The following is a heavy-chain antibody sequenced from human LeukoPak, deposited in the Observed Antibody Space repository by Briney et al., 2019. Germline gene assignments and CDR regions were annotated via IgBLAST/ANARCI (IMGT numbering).Heavy chain of an antibody. CDR2: IYYSGST. J-gene: IGHJ4*02. CDR1: GGSISSSSYY. D-gene: IGHD2-21*02. V-gene: IGHV4-39*01. Sequence: SETLSLTCTVSGGSISSSSYYWGWIRQPPGKGLEWIGSIYYSGSTYYNPSLKSRVTISVDTSKNQFSLKLGSVTAADTAVYYCARHVVVTATPFDYWGQGTLVTVSS. CDR3: ARHVVVTATPFDY.